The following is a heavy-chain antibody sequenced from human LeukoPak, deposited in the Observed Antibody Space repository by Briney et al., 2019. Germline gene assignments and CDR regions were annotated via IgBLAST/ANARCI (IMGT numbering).Heavy chain of an antibody. CDR3: AKDFGRAVAGDPYYYYDMDV. J-gene: IGHJ6*02. CDR2: ISYDGSNK. Sequence: GRSLRLSCAASGFTFSSYGMHWVRQAPGKGLEWVAVISYDGSNKYYADSVKGRFTISRDNSKNTLYLQMNSLRAEDSAVYYCAKDFGRAVAGDPYYYYDMDVWGQGTTVTVSS. D-gene: IGHD6-19*01. CDR1: GFTFSSYG. V-gene: IGHV3-30*18.